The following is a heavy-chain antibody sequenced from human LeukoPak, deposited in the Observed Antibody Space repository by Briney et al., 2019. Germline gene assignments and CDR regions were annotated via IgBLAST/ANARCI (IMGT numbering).Heavy chain of an antibody. CDR3: ARQPTLGYCSGGSCYYDAFDI. J-gene: IGHJ3*02. D-gene: IGHD2-15*01. CDR1: GGSFSGYY. V-gene: IGHV4-34*01. CDR2: INHSGST. Sequence: SETLSLTCAVYGGSFSGYYWSWIRQPPGKGLEWIGEINHSGSTNYNPSLKSRVTTSVDTSKNQFSLKLSSVTAADTAVYYCARQPTLGYCSGGSCYYDAFDIWGQGTMVTVSS.